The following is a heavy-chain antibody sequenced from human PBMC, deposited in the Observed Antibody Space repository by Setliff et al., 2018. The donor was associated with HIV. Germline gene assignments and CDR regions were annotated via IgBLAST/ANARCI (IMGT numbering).Heavy chain of an antibody. V-gene: IGHV7-4-1*02. CDR1: GGIFNTYG. CDR3: ARDSPLAFDY. Sequence: ASVKVSCKASGGIFNTYGMNWVRQAPGQGLEWMGWINTNTGNPTYAQGFTGRFVFSLDTSVSTTYLQISSLKAEDAAVYYCARDSPLAFDYWGQGTLVTVSS. CDR2: INTNTGNP. J-gene: IGHJ4*02. D-gene: IGHD3-16*01.